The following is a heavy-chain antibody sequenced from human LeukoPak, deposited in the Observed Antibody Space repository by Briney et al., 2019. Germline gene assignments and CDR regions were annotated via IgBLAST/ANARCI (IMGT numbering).Heavy chain of an antibody. D-gene: IGHD6-19*01. CDR1: GFTFSSYD. CDR3: ARVGAVAGFLDY. V-gene: IGHV3-13*01. J-gene: IGHJ4*02. CDR2: IGTAGDT. Sequence: GGSLRLSCAASGFTFSSYDMHWVRQATGKGLEWVSAIGTAGDTYYPGSVKGRFTISRENAKNSLYLQMNSLRAGDTAVYYCARVGAVAGFLDYWGQGTLVTVSS.